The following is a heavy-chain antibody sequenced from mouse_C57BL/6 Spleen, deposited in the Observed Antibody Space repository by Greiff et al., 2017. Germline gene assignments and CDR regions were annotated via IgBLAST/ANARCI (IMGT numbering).Heavy chain of an antibody. CDR2: ISYDGSN. V-gene: IGHV3-6*01. CDR3: ARDKGLGRYFDY. Sequence: ESGPGLVKPSQSLSLTCSVTGYSITSGYYWNWIRQFPGNKLEWMGYISYDGSNNYNPSLKNRISITRDTSKNQFFLKLNSVTTEDTATYYCARDKGLGRYFDYWGQGTTLTVSS. J-gene: IGHJ2*01. D-gene: IGHD4-1*01. CDR1: GYSITSGYY.